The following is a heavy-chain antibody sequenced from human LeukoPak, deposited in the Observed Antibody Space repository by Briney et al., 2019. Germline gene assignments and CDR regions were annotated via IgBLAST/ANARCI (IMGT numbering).Heavy chain of an antibody. Sequence: ASVKVSCKASGYTFTGYYMHWVRQAPGKGLEWMGGFDPEDGETIYAQKFQGRVTMTEDTSTDTAYMELSSLRSEDTAVYYCATVGWFGELLSDVAFDYWGQGTLVTVSS. CDR2: FDPEDGET. CDR1: GYTFTGYY. CDR3: ATVGWFGELLSDVAFDY. J-gene: IGHJ4*02. D-gene: IGHD3-10*01. V-gene: IGHV1-24*01.